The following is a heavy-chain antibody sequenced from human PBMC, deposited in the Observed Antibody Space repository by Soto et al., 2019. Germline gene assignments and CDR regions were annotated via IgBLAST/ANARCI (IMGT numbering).Heavy chain of an antibody. D-gene: IGHD2-2*01. V-gene: IGHV3-64D*06. Sequence: PGGSLRLSCSASGFTFSSYAMHWVRQAPGKGLEYVSAISSNGGSTYYADSVKGRFTISRDNSKNTLYLQMSSLRAEDTAVYYCVKAPPYCSSTSCYEHWGQGTLVTVSS. CDR2: ISSNGGST. CDR3: VKAPPYCSSTSCYEH. J-gene: IGHJ4*02. CDR1: GFTFSSYA.